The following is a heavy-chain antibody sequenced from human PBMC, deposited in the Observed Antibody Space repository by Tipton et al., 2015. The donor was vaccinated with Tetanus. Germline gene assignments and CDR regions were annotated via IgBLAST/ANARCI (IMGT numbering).Heavy chain of an antibody. J-gene: IGHJ6*02. CDR1: GGSVSSSGYF. V-gene: IGHV4-39*07. D-gene: IGHD3-9*01. CDR3: ARSGYYSRAYYHYRMDV. CDR2: INSGGTT. Sequence: TLSLTCTVSGGSVSSSGYFWGWIRQSPGKGLEWIGSINSGGTTYHNPSLKSRVTISVDTSKNQFSLNLSSVTAADTAVYYCARSGYYSRAYYHYRMDVWGQGTTVSVSS.